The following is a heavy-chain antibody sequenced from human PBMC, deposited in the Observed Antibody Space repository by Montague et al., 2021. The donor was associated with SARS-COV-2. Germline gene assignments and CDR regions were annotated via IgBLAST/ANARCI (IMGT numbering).Heavy chain of an antibody. D-gene: IGHD1-14*01. J-gene: IGHJ6*02. Sequence: SETLSLTCAVYGGSFHIFSWGWIRQSPGKGLEWIGEVDHSGNTKYNPSLKSRVTISVDTSKNQFSLKLSSVTAADTAVYYCARSKPVSSFYYYYGMDVWGQGTTVTVSS. CDR2: VDHSGNT. CDR3: ARSKPVSSFYYYYGMDV. V-gene: IGHV4-34*01. CDR1: GGSFHIFS.